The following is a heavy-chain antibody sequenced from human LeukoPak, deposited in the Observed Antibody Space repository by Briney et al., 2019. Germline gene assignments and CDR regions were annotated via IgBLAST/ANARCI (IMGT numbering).Heavy chain of an antibody. J-gene: IGHJ4*02. Sequence: TSVKVSCKASGFTFTSSAMQWVRQARGQRLEWIGWIVVGSGNTNYAQKFRERVTITRDMSTSTAYMELSSLRSEDTAVYYCAANLKGYCTNGVCGFDYWGQGTLVTVSS. V-gene: IGHV1-58*02. CDR3: AANLKGYCTNGVCGFDY. D-gene: IGHD2-8*01. CDR2: IVVGSGNT. CDR1: GFTFTSSA.